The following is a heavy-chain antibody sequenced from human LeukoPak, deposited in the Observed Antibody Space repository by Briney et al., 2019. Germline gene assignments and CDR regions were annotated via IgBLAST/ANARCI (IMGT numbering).Heavy chain of an antibody. Sequence: ASVKVSCKDSGYTFTSYDINWVRQAPGQGLEWMGWINTNTGNPTYVQGFTGRFVFSLDTSVSTAYLQISSLKADYTAVYYCARGPWVYWGQGTLVTVSS. CDR3: ARGPWVY. J-gene: IGHJ4*02. CDR1: GYTFTSYD. CDR2: INTNTGNP. V-gene: IGHV7-4-1*02.